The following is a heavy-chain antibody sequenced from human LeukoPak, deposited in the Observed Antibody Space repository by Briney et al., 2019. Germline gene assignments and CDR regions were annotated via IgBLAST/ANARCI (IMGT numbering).Heavy chain of an antibody. CDR3: AATYHYDGSGDY. V-gene: IGHV3-33*01. CDR2: IWYDGSNK. D-gene: IGHD3-22*01. J-gene: IGHJ4*02. CDR1: GFTFSSYG. Sequence: GRSLRLSCAASGFTFSSYGMHWVRQAPGKGLEWVAVIWYDGSNKYYADSVKGRFTISRDNSKNTLYMQMNSLRVEDTAVYYCAATYHYDGSGDYWGQGTLVTVSS.